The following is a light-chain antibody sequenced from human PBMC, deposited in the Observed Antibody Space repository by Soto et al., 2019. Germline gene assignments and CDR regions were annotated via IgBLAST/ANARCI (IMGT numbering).Light chain of an antibody. V-gene: IGKV3-20*01. J-gene: IGKJ4*01. CDR3: QQYHSYPLT. CDR2: SAS. CDR1: QSVSSSH. Sequence: EIVLTQSPGTLSLSPGERATLSCRASQSVSSSHLAWYQQKPGQAPRLLIYSASSRATGIPDRFSGSGSGTDFTLTISSLQPEDFATYYCQQYHSYPLTFGGGTKVDIK.